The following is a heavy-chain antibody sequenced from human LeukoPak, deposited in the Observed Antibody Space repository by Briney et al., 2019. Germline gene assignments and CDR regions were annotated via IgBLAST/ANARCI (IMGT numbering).Heavy chain of an antibody. Sequence: PGGSLRLSCAASGFTFSSYAMSWVRQAPGKGLGWVSAISGSGGSTYYADSVKGRFTISRDNSKNTLYLQMNSLRAEDTAVYYCTRHIGSGWHYEYWGQGTLVTVSS. J-gene: IGHJ4*02. CDR3: TRHIGSGWHYEY. CDR2: ISGSGGST. D-gene: IGHD6-19*01. V-gene: IGHV3-23*01. CDR1: GFTFSSYA.